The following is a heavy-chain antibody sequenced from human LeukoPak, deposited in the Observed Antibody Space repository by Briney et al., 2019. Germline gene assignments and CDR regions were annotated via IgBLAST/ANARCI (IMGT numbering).Heavy chain of an antibody. Sequence: SETLSLTCTVSGGSISSDGYYWSWIRQHPGKGLEWIGYIYYSGSTYYNPSLKSRVTISVDTSKNQFSLKLSSVTAADTAVYYCARNTYDGGAFDIWGQGTMVTVSS. D-gene: IGHD3-22*01. J-gene: IGHJ3*02. V-gene: IGHV4-31*03. CDR1: GGSISSDGYY. CDR2: IYYSGST. CDR3: ARNTYDGGAFDI.